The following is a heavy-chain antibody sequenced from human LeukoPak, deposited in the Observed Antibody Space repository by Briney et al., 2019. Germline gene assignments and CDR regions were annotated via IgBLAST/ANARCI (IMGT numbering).Heavy chain of an antibody. J-gene: IGHJ5*02. D-gene: IGHD2-15*01. CDR2: INHSGST. CDR3: LVVVPAPPFDA. CDR1: GGSFSGYY. V-gene: IGHV4-34*03. Sequence: SETLSLTCAVYGGSFSGYYWGWIRQPPGKGLEWIGEINHSGSTNYNPSLKSRVTISVDTSKNQFSLKLSSVTAADTAVYYCLVVVPAPPFDAWGQGTLVTVSS.